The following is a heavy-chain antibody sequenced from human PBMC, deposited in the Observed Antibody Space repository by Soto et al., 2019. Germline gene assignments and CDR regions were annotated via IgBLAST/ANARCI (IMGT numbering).Heavy chain of an antibody. CDR1: GFTFGSYW. V-gene: IGHV3-74*01. J-gene: IGHJ4*02. Sequence: EVQLVESGGGSVQPGGSLRISCAASGFTFGSYWMDWVRQAPGKGLVWVSRINGDGRSTTYADSVKGRVTISRDNAGNTLYLQMNNLRPDDTAVYYCSRETLWFGESPKSGGQGTRVTVSS. D-gene: IGHD3-10*01. CDR2: INGDGRST. CDR3: SRETLWFGESPKS.